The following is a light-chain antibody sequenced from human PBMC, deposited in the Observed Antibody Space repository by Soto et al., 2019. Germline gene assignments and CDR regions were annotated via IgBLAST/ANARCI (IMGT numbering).Light chain of an antibody. Sequence: IVLTQYTGTLSLSPGDRATLSCRASQPVGSAYLAWYRQTLGQAPRPLIYATSSRATGIPARFSGSGSGTEFTLTISGLQSEDFAVYYCQQYSIWRTFGQGTKVDIK. CDR1: QPVGSAY. J-gene: IGKJ1*01. CDR2: ATS. V-gene: IGKV3-20*01. CDR3: QQYSIWRT.